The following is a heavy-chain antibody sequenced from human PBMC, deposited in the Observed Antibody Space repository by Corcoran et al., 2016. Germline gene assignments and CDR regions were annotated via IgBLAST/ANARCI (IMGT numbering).Heavy chain of an antibody. D-gene: IGHD3-16*02. CDR3: AGAKGVHYFWGSYRSNLFDP. Sequence: EVQLVESGGGLVQPGGSLRLSCAASGFTFSRYSMNWVRQAPGKGLEWVSYISSSSSIIYYADSVKGRFTIYRDNAKNSLYLQMNSLRAEETVGYFCAGAKGVHYFWGSYRSNLFDPWGQGTLVTVSS. V-gene: IGHV3-48*04. J-gene: IGHJ5*02. CDR1: GFTFSRYS. CDR2: ISSSSSII.